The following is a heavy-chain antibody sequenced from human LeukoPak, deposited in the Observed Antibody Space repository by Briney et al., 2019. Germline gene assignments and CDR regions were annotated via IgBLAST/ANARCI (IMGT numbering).Heavy chain of an antibody. CDR3: AKDPEGYCSSTSCYKDWFDP. CDR1: GFTFSSYA. V-gene: IGHV3-23*01. D-gene: IGHD2-2*01. J-gene: IGHJ5*02. Sequence: GGSLRLSCAASGFTFSSYAMSWVRQAPGKGLEWVSAISGSGGSTYYADSVKGRLTISRDNSKNTLYLQMNSLRAEDTAVYYCAKDPEGYCSSTSCYKDWFDPWGQGTLVTVSS. CDR2: ISGSGGST.